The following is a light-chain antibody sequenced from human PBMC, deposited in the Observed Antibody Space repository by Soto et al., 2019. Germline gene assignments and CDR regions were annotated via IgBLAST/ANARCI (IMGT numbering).Light chain of an antibody. CDR2: KVS. Sequence: QSALTQPASVSGSLGQSIAISCTGTSSDVGGYNYVSWYRHHPGKDPKLMISKVSSRPSGVSNRVSVSKSGNTASLTIAWLRAEDEADYYCSSYASSSTDVFGTGTQLTVL. V-gene: IGLV2-14*01. CDR1: SSDVGGYNY. CDR3: SSYASSSTDV. J-gene: IGLJ1*01.